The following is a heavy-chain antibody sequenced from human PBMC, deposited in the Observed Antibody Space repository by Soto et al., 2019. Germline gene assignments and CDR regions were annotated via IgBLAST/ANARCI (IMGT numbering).Heavy chain of an antibody. CDR3: TTGGGY. D-gene: IGHD3-16*01. V-gene: IGHV3-15*01. Sequence: EVQLVESGGGLVKPGGSLRLACAASGFTFSDAWMSWVRQAPGKGLECVGRMKSKNDGGTIEYAAPVKGRFTISRDDSKNTLDVEMNRLKTEDTAVYYCTTGGGYWGQGTLVTVSS. CDR2: MKSKNDGGTI. J-gene: IGHJ4*02. CDR1: GFTFSDAW.